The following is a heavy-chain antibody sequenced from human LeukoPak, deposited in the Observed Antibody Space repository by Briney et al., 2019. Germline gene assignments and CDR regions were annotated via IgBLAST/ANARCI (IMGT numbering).Heavy chain of an antibody. CDR2: INAGNGNT. CDR1: GYTFTSYA. Sequence: GASVKVSCKASGYTFTSYAMHWVRQAPGQRLEWMGRINAGNGNTKYSQKFQGRVTITRDTSASTAYMELSSLRSEDTAVYYCARDGDIYDSSGYYQELDYWGQGTLVTVSS. CDR3: ARDGDIYDSSGYYQELDY. V-gene: IGHV1-3*01. D-gene: IGHD3-22*01. J-gene: IGHJ4*02.